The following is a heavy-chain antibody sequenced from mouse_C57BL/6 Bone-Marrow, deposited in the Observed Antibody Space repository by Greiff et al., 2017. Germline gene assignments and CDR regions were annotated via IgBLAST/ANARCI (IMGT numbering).Heavy chain of an antibody. CDR2: IYPRSGNT. Sequence: VQLQQSGAELARPGASVKLSCKASGYTFTSYGISWVKQRTGQGLEWIGGIYPRSGNTYYNEKFKGKATLTADKSSSTAYMELRSLTSEDSAVYFCARMGSTVVPTRYFDVWGTGTTVTVSS. J-gene: IGHJ1*03. V-gene: IGHV1-81*01. CDR1: GYTFTSYG. D-gene: IGHD1-1*01. CDR3: ARMGSTVVPTRYFDV.